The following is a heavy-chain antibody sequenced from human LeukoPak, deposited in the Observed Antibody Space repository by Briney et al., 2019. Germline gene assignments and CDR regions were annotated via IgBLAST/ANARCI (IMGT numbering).Heavy chain of an antibody. Sequence: GGSLRLSCAASGFTFSSYSMNWVRQAPGKGLEWVSYISSSISTIYYADSVKGRFTISRDNAKNSLYLQMNSLRAEDTAVYYCARNGGNSDTVYWGQGTLVTVSS. J-gene: IGHJ4*02. CDR1: GFTFSSYS. CDR3: ARNGGNSDTVY. D-gene: IGHD4-23*01. V-gene: IGHV3-48*01. CDR2: ISSSISTI.